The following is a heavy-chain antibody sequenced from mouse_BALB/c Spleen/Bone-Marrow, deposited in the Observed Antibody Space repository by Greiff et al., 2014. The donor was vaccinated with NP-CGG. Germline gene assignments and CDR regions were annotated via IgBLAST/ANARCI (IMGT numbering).Heavy chain of an antibody. CDR1: GYNFNDSY. CDR2: IDPENGNT. Sequence: DVKLQQSGAELVKPGASVKLSCTASGYNFNDSYMHWVKQRPEQGLEWIGRIDPENGNTKYDQKFKGKATITADTSSNTAYMQLSNLSSVDSAVYSCASYDYGGGYEFAYWGQGTLVTVSA. CDR3: ASYDYGGGYEFAY. V-gene: IGHV14-3*02. D-gene: IGHD1-1*01. J-gene: IGHJ3*01.